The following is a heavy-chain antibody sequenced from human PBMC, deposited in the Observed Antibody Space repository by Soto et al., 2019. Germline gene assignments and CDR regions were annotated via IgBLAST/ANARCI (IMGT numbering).Heavy chain of an antibody. CDR1: GFSLSNARMG. CDR2: IFPNDEK. V-gene: IGHV2-26*01. D-gene: IGHD3-3*01. J-gene: IGHJ5*02. Sequence: QVTLKESGPVLVKPTETLTLTCTVSGFSLSNARMGVSWIRQPPGKALEWLAHIFPNDEKSYSTSLKSRLTISKDTSKSQVVLTMTNMDPVDTATYYCARIRITIFGVVIIPWFDPWGQGTLVTVSS. CDR3: ARIRITIFGVVIIPWFDP.